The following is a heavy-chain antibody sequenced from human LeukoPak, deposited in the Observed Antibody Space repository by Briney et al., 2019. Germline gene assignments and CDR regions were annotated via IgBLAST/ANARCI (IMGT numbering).Heavy chain of an antibody. Sequence: SETLSLTCTVSGGSVSSGSHYWSWIPQPPGKGLDWIVYSCYSVSNKYNATLKSGVTISVDTSTRQCSLKLSSVTAADTAVYYWARVLFGSSSWYDSGAFDIWGQGTMVTVSS. D-gene: IGHD6-13*01. J-gene: IGHJ3*02. V-gene: IGHV4-61*01. CDR1: GGSVSSGSHY. CDR3: ARVLFGSSSWYDSGAFDI. CDR2: SCYSVSN.